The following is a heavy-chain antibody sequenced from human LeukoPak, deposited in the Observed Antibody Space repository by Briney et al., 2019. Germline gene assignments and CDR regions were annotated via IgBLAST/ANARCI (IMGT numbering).Heavy chain of an antibody. V-gene: IGHV4-34*01. CDR1: GGSFSGYY. J-gene: IGHJ6*02. CDR2: INHSGST. Sequence: KSSETLSLTCAVYGGSFSGYYWSWIRQPPGKGLEWIGEINHSGSTNYNPSLKSRVTISVDTSKNQFSLKLSSVTAADTAVYYCARGENVYYYYYGMDVWGQGTTVTVSS. CDR3: ARGENVYYYYYGMDV.